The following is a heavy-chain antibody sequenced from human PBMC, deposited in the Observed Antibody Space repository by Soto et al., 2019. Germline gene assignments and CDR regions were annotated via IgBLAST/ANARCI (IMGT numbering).Heavy chain of an antibody. V-gene: IGHV3-30*03. J-gene: IGHJ4*02. CDR2: ISYDGSNK. CDR3: ATDVDTAMVTGDY. D-gene: IGHD5-18*01. CDR1: GFTFSSYG. Sequence: QVQLVESGGGVVQPGRSLRLSCAASGFTFSSYGMHWVRQAPGKGLEWVAVISYDGSNKYYADSVKGRFTISRDNSKNTLYLQMNSLRAEDPAVYYCATDVDTAMVTGDYWGQGTLVTVSS.